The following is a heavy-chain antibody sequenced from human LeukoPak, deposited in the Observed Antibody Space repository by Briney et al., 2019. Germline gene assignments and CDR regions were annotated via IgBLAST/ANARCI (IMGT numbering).Heavy chain of an antibody. Sequence: SETLSLTCAFSGGSVSDDFWNWIRQPPGKGLEWIGYIHYSGSSNYNPSLKSRVTMSVDTSRNQFSLKLTSVTAADTAVYYCARLVSGWPYFDSWGQGTLVTVSS. CDR2: IHYSGSS. J-gene: IGHJ4*02. D-gene: IGHD6-19*01. V-gene: IGHV4-59*08. CDR3: ARLVSGWPYFDS. CDR1: GGSVSDDF.